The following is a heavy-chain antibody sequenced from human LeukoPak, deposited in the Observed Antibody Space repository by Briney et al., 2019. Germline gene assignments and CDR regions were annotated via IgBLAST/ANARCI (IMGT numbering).Heavy chain of an antibody. CDR1: GYTFTSYY. J-gene: IGHJ5*02. Sequence: GASVKVSCKASGYTFTSYYMHWVRQAPGQGLEWMGIINPSGGSTSYAQKFQGRVTMTRDTSTSTVYMELSSLRSEDTAVYYCARDLRPDWRSWWLDPWGQGTLVTVTS. CDR3: ARDLRPDWRSWWLDP. CDR2: INPSGGST. V-gene: IGHV1-46*01. D-gene: IGHD3-9*01.